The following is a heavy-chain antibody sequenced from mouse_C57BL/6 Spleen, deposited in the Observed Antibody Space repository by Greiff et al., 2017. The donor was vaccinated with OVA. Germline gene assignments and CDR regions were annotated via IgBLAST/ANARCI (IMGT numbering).Heavy chain of an antibody. CDR1: GFNINNTY. V-gene: IGHV14-3*01. D-gene: IGHD1-1*01. Sequence: EVQLQQSVAELVRPGASVKLSCTASGFNINNTYMHWVKQRPEQGLEWIGRIDPANGNTKYAPKFQGKATITADTSSNTAYLQLSSLTSEDTAIYYCARDYGSTYWYFDVWGTGTTVTVSS. J-gene: IGHJ1*03. CDR2: IDPANGNT. CDR3: ARDYGSTYWYFDV.